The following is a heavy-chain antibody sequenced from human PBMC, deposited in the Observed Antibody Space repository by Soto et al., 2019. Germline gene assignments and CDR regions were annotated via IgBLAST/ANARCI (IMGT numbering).Heavy chain of an antibody. CDR1: GYTFTDYY. Sequence: GASVKVSCKASGYTFTDYYMHWVRQAPGQGLEWMGWIYPNGGVTNYEQKFQGWVTMTRDTSISTASMELSRLRSDDTAVYYCARGPRVLAPIHSFFEHWGQGTLVTVS. D-gene: IGHD6-6*01. J-gene: IGHJ4*02. CDR3: ARGPRVLAPIHSFFEH. V-gene: IGHV1-2*04. CDR2: IYPNGGVT.